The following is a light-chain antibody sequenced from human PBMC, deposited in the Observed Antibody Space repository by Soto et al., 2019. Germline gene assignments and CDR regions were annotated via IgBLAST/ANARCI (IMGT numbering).Light chain of an antibody. CDR3: QQYYNPPRT. V-gene: IGKV4-1*01. CDR2: WAS. Sequence: DSVMTQSPDSLAVSLGERATINCKSSQSVLYSSNNKNYLAWYQQKPGQPPKLLIYWASTRESGVPDRFSGSGSGTDFTLTISSLQAEDVAVYYCQQYYNPPRTFGQGTKVDI. CDR1: QSVLYSSNNKNY. J-gene: IGKJ1*01.